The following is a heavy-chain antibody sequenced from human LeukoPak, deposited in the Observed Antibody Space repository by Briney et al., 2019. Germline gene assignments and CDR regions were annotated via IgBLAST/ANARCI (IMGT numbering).Heavy chain of an antibody. CDR2: IIPIFGTA. CDR3: ARGGPYDSSGDFDY. J-gene: IGHJ4*02. CDR1: GGTFSSYA. D-gene: IGHD3-22*01. V-gene: IGHV1-69*05. Sequence: AASVKVSCKASGGTFSSYAISWVRQAPGQGPEWMGRIIPIFGTANYAQKFQGRVTITTDESTSTAYMELSSLRSEDTAVYYCARGGPYDSSGDFDYWGQGTLVTVSS.